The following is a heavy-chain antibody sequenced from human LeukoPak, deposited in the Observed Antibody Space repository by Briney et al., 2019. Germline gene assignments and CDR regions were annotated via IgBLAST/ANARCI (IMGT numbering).Heavy chain of an antibody. CDR3: ARVVSMITFGKVLPVYFDY. CDR1: GFTFSIYW. J-gene: IGHJ4*02. V-gene: IGHV3-7*01. Sequence: PGGSLRLSCAASGFTFSIYWMSWVRQAPGKGLEWVANIKQDGSEKYYVDSVKGRFTISRDNAKNSLYLQMNSLRAEDTAVYYCARVVSMITFGKVLPVYFDYWGQGTLVTVSS. D-gene: IGHD3-16*01. CDR2: IKQDGSEK.